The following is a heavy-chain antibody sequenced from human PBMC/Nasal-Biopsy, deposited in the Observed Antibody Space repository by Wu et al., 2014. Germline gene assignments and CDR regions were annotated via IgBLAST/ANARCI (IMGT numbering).Heavy chain of an antibody. CDR3: GRDPGAWPLDH. J-gene: IGHJ4*02. CDR2: IWGDGSKT. Sequence: CAASGFTFRSYGMHWVRQAPGKGLEWVAVIWGDGSKTYHADSVKGRFTISRDNSKNTVYLQMNSLRADDTAVYYCGRDPGAWPLDHWGQGTLVTV. V-gene: IGHV3-33*01. CDR1: GFTFRSYG.